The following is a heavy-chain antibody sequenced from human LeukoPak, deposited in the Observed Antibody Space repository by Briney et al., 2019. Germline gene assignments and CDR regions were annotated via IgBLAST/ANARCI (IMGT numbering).Heavy chain of an antibody. D-gene: IGHD3-22*01. Sequence: GGSLRLSCAASGLTFTKAWMTWVRQAPGEGLEWVARIKSNTDGGTTDYAAPVKGRFTISRDDSKNTLYLQMNSLKTEDTAVYYCTTNPYDRSGYHIWGQGTMVTVSS. CDR1: GLTFTKAW. V-gene: IGHV3-15*01. CDR3: TTNPYDRSGYHI. J-gene: IGHJ3*02. CDR2: IKSNTDGGTT.